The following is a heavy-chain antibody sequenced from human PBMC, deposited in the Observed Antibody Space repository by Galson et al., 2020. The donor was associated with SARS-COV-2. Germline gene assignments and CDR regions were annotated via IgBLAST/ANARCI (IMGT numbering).Heavy chain of an antibody. CDR1: GFTFSSYA. J-gene: IGHJ4*02. V-gene: IGHV3-30*04. CDR3: ARALGLVIIPIDY. Sequence: GESLKISCAASGFTFSSYAMHWVRQAPGKGREWVAVISYDGSNKYYADSVKGRFTISRDNSKNTLYLQMNSLRAEDTAVYYCARALGLVIIPIDYWGQGTLVNVSS. CDR2: ISYDGSNK. D-gene: IGHD3-3*01.